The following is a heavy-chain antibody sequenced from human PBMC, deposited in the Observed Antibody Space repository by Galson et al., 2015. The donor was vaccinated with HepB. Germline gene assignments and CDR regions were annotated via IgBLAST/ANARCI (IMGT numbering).Heavy chain of an antibody. CDR3: ARGAIYDSSGYYYYYGMDV. D-gene: IGHD3-22*01. V-gene: IGHV1-2*04. CDR1: GYTFTGYY. Sequence: SVKVSCKASGYTFTGYYMHWVRQAPGQGLEWMGWINPNSGGTNYAQKFQGWVTMTRDTSISTAYMELSRLRSDDTAVYYCARGAIYDSSGYYYYYGMDVWGQGNPGHRLL. CDR2: INPNSGGT. J-gene: IGHJ6*02.